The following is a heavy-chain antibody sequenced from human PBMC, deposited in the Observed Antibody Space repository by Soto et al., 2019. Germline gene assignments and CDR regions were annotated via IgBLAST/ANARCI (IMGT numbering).Heavy chain of an antibody. Sequence: PSETLSLTCKVSGASVSGYYWSWIRQPPGKGLEWIGRIYATGSTDYNPSLKSRITMSVDMSKKQFSLTLRSVTAADTAIHYCARDGTKNLRDRFDPWGRGILVTVS. D-gene: IGHD1-1*01. J-gene: IGHJ5*02. CDR3: ARDGTKNLRDRFDP. CDR2: IYATGST. CDR1: GASVSGYY. V-gene: IGHV4-4*07.